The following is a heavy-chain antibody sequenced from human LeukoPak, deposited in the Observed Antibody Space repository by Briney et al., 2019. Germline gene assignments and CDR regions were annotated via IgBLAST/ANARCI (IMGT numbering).Heavy chain of an antibody. D-gene: IGHD2-21*02. Sequence: SETLSLPCTVSGGSISICYWSWIRQPPGKGLEWIGYIYYSGSTNYNPSLKSRVTISVDTSKNQFSLKLSSVTAADTAVYYCARLSAVVTTYNWFDRWGQGTLVTVSS. CDR3: ARLSAVVTTYNWFDR. CDR1: GGSISICY. CDR2: IYYSGST. J-gene: IGHJ5*02. V-gene: IGHV4-59*08.